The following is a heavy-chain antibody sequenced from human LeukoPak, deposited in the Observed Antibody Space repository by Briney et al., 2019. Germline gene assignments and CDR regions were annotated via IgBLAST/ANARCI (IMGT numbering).Heavy chain of an antibody. D-gene: IGHD3-10*01. CDR1: GFTLSDYY. V-gene: IGHV3-21*01. CDR3: ARSGGPGTYHQLRYNWFDP. CDR2: ITTISHYI. Sequence: GGSLRLSCAASGFTLSDYYMNWVRQAPGKGLEWLSSITTISHYIHYAGAGRGRFTISRDNAKNSLYLQMNSLRGEDTAVYYCARSGGPGTYHQLRYNWFDPWGQGTLVTVSS. J-gene: IGHJ5*02.